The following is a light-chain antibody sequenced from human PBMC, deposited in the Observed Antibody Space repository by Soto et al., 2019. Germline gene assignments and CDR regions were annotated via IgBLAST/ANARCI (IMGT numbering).Light chain of an antibody. CDR1: QSVSSN. Sequence: EIVMTQSPATLSVSPGERATLSCRASQSVSSNLAWYQQKPGQAPRLLIYGASTRHTGIPARFSGSGSGTEFTLTISSLQSEDFAVYYCQQYNNWWTFGQGTKVEIK. J-gene: IGKJ1*01. V-gene: IGKV3-15*01. CDR2: GAS. CDR3: QQYNNWWT.